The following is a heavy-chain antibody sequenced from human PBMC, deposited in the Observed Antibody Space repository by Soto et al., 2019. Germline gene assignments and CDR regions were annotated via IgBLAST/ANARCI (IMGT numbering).Heavy chain of an antibody. D-gene: IGHD3-3*01. CDR2: ISSDSRTI. Sequence: PGGSLRLSCAASGFIFNTAWMNWVRQAPGKGLERVSFISSDSRTIYYADSVEGRFTVSRDNARNSVSLQMDSLRDEDAAVYYCARIKLVEWFFINVDVYDMDVWGQGTPVTVSS. CDR1: GFIFNTAW. J-gene: IGHJ6*01. CDR3: ARIKLVEWFFINVDVYDMDV. V-gene: IGHV3-48*02.